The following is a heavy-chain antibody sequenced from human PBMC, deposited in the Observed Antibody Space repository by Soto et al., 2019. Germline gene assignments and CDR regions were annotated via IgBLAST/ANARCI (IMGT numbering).Heavy chain of an antibody. CDR2: ISYDGSNK. J-gene: IGHJ6*02. V-gene: IGHV3-30-3*01. D-gene: IGHD1-26*01. CDR1: GFTFSSYA. CDR3: ARTPRGQWELPYYYCGMDV. Sequence: QVQLVESGGGVVQPGRSLRLSCAASGFTFSSYAMHWVRQAPGKGLEWVAVISYDGSNKYYADSVKGRFTISRDNSKNTLYLQMNSLRAEDTAVYYCARTPRGQWELPYYYCGMDVWGQGTTVTVSS.